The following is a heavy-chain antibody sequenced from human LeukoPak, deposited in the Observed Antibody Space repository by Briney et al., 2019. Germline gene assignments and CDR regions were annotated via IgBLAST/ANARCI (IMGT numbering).Heavy chain of an antibody. J-gene: IGHJ4*02. CDR2: IHSGDST. CDR3: ARASGGYYDSNGSFGY. D-gene: IGHD3-22*01. CDR1: GFTVGSNY. V-gene: IGHV3-53*01. Sequence: GGSLRLSCAASGFTVGSNYMSWVRQAPGKGLEWVSGIHSGDSTYYADSVKGRITISRDNSKNMLYLQMNSLRAEDTAVYHCARASGGYYDSNGSFGYWGQGTLVTVSS.